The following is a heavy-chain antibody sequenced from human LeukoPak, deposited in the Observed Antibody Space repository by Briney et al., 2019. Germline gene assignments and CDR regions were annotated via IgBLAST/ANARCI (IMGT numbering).Heavy chain of an antibody. CDR1: GFTFCDYD. CDR2: MSWMSGYT. D-gene: IGHD5-18*01. V-gene: IGHV3-9*01. J-gene: IGHJ5*02. CDR3: AKSGVSRYSYGFWNWFGP. Sequence: PGRSLTLSCTASGFTFCDYDMHWLRRARGKALEGVSGMSWMSGYTSYAVCVEGPLTISRDKATHSLYLQMNSLRGEDTSLYYCAKSGVSRYSYGFWNWFGPSGQGTLLTLSP.